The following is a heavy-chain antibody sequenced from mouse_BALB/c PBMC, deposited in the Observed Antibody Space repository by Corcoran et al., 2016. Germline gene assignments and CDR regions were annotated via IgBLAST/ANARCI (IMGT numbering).Heavy chain of an antibody. V-gene: IGHV14-3*02. Sequence: EVQLQQSGAELVKPGDSVKLSCTASGFNIKDTYMHWVKKRPEQGLEWIGRIDPANGNTKYDPKFQGKAKITADTSSNTAYLQLSSLTSEDTAVYYCAMITIAYWGQGTLVTVSA. D-gene: IGHD2-4*01. CDR3: AMITIAY. CDR1: GFNIKDTY. J-gene: IGHJ3*01. CDR2: IDPANGNT.